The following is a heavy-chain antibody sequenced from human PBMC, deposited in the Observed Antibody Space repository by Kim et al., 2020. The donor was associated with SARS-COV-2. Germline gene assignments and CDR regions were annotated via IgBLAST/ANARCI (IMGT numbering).Heavy chain of an antibody. V-gene: IGHV7-4-1*02. J-gene: IGHJ5*02. CDR3: VRGDYDSRSNWIDP. D-gene: IGHD3-22*01. CDR2: INTNSGKP. Sequence: ASVKVSCKASGYTLTKYAINWVRQAPGQGLEWMGWINTNSGKPTYAQGLTGRFLFSVDTSVRTAYLQISSLKVEDTGVYYCVRGDYDSRSNWIDPWGQGTQVTVSS. CDR1: GYTLTKYA.